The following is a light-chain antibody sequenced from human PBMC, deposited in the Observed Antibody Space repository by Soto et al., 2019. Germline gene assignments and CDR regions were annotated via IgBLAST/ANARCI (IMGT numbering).Light chain of an antibody. Sequence: DIQMTQSPSTLSASVGDTFTITCRASQSISSWLAWYQQKPGTAPKVLINHASSLQSGVPSRFSGSGSGTEFTLTISSLQPDDFATYYCQQYNSYPWTFGQGTKVDIK. CDR2: HAS. CDR3: QQYNSYPWT. CDR1: QSISSW. V-gene: IGKV1-5*01. J-gene: IGKJ1*01.